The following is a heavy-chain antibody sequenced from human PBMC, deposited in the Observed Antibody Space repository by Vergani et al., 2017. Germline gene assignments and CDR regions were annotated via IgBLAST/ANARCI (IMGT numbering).Heavy chain of an antibody. CDR1: GDSIRSSNYY. J-gene: IGHJ5*02. D-gene: IGHD3-16*01. CDR3: ARHSTVDWRVKFGWIDN. Sequence: QLQLQESGPGLVKPSATLSLTCRVSGDSIRSSNYYWGWLRPPPRKGLEWIASLYYSGSTYYNPTIKSRVTISVDTSKNQFSLMLSAVTAADTAVYFCARHSTVDWRVKFGWIDNWGQGILVTVSS. V-gene: IGHV4-39*01. CDR2: LYYSGST.